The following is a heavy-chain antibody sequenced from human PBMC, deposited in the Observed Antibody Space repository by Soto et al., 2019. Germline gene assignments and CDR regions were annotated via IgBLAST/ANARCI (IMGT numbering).Heavy chain of an antibody. CDR3: VSQRTTVPTKAYFDY. V-gene: IGHV4-39*01. CDR2: VYYRGRS. J-gene: IGHJ4*02. Sequence: RSLTCPVSGGSVTNSSYYWGWIRQSPGKGLEWIGSVYYRGRSYSKSSVKSRVTISVDTSKNRFSLSLNSVTASDTAVYFCVSQRTTVPTKAYFDYWGPGAMVTVS. CDR1: GGSVTNSSYY. D-gene: IGHD4-17*01.